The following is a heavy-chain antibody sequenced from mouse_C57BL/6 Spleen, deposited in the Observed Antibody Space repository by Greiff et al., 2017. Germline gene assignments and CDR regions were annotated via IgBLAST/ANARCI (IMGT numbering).Heavy chain of an antibody. Sequence: QVQLQQPGAELVKPGASVKLSCKASGYTFTSYWMPWVKQRPGQGLEWIGVLHPNSGSPNYNATFKSKATLTVDESSSTAYMQLSSLTSEDSAVYYCARGYYYGSSSFFYAMDYWGQGTSVTVSS. CDR2: LHPNSGSP. J-gene: IGHJ4*01. CDR1: GYTFTSYW. CDR3: ARGYYYGSSSFFYAMDY. V-gene: IGHV1-64*01. D-gene: IGHD1-1*01.